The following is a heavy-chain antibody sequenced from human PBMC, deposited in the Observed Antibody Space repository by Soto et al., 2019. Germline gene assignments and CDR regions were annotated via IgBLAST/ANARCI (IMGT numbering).Heavy chain of an antibody. V-gene: IGHV4-4*02. D-gene: IGHD2-2*01. CDR2: IYHSGST. CDR3: ARPIVVVPAAKDNWFDP. CDR1: GGSISSSNW. J-gene: IGHJ5*02. Sequence: PSETLSLTCAVSGGSISSSNWWSWVRQPPGKGLEWIGEIYHSGSTNYNPSLKSRVTISVDKSKNQFSLKLSSVTAADTAVYYCARPIVVVPAAKDNWFDPWGQGTLVTVSS.